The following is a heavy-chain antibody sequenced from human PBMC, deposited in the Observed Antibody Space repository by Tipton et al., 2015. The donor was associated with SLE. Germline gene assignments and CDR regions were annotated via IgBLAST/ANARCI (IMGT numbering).Heavy chain of an antibody. J-gene: IGHJ3*02. CDR3: VRQVGNAFDM. Sequence: SLRLSCAASGFTFSSYAMSWVRQAPGKGLEWVSGISGSASSTYYADSVKGRFTISRDNAKNTVYLQMNSLRAEDTAVYFCVRQVGNAFDMWGQGTMVTVSS. D-gene: IGHD1-26*01. V-gene: IGHV3-23*01. CDR1: GFTFSSYA. CDR2: ISGSASST.